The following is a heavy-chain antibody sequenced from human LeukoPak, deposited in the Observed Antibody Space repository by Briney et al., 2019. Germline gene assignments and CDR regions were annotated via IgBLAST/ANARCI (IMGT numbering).Heavy chain of an antibody. CDR2: IRYDGSNK. Sequence: PGGSLRLSCAASGLTFSSYGMHWVRQAPGKGLEWVAFIRYDGSNKYYADSVKGRFTISRDNSKNTLYLQMNSLRAEDTAVYYCAKVLRSHPTSFDYWGQGTLVTVSS. D-gene: IGHD3-10*01. CDR1: GLTFSSYG. V-gene: IGHV3-30*02. J-gene: IGHJ4*02. CDR3: AKVLRSHPTSFDY.